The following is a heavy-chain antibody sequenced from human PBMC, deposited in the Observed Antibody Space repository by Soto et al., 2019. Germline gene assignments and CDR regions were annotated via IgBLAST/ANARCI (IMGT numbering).Heavy chain of an antibody. J-gene: IGHJ3*01. CDR1: GFTFSSYA. Sequence: GWPLRLSCAASGFTFSSYAMSWVRQAPGKGLEWCAAISGSGCNTSYADSVNGRSTISRDNSKNTLYLQMDSLRAVDTAVYYSAKDLAAGGAGAFDFWGQGTMGT. V-gene: IGHV3-23*01. CDR2: ISGSGCNT. D-gene: IGHD1-26*01. CDR3: AKDLAAGGAGAFDF.